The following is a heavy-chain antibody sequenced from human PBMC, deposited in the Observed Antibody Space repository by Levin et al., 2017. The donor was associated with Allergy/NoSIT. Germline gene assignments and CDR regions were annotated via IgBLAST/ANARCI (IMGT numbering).Heavy chain of an antibody. CDR1: GFIVSSNY. D-gene: IGHD6-13*01. V-gene: IGHV3-53*01. Sequence: GGSLRLSCAASGFIVSSNYMSWVRQAPGKGLEWVSIIYSVCSTYYADSVKGRFTISRDNSNNTLYLQMNHLRADDTAMYYCARGNLAAGTGWCDPWGQGTLVTVS. CDR3: ARGNLAAGTGWCDP. J-gene: IGHJ5*02. CDR2: IYSVCST.